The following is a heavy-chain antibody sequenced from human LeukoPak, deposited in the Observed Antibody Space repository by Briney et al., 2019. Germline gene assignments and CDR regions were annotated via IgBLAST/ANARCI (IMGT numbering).Heavy chain of an antibody. Sequence: ASVKVSCKASGYTFTSYGISWVRQAPGQGLEWMGWVNPNSGGTNYAQKFQGRVTMTRDRSLSTAYMELSRLQSDDTAEYYCARGKIDGDDFDYWGQGTLVTVSS. CDR1: GYTFTSYG. J-gene: IGHJ4*02. CDR3: ARGKIDGDDFDY. CDR2: VNPNSGGT. V-gene: IGHV1-2*02. D-gene: IGHD2-21*02.